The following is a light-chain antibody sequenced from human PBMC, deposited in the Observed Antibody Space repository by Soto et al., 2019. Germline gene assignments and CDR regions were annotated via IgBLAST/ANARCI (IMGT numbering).Light chain of an antibody. Sequence: EIVLTQSPGTLSLSPGERATLSCRASQSVSSSYLAWYQQKPGQAPRLLIYGASSRATGIPDRFSGSGSGTDFTLTISRLEPEDFAVYYCQYGSSSTFGQGTKVEIK. V-gene: IGKV3-20*01. CDR2: GAS. CDR1: QSVSSSY. J-gene: IGKJ1*01. CDR3: QYGSSST.